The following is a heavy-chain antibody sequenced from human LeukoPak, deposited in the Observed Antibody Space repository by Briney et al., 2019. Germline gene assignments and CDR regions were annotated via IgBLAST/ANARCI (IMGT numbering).Heavy chain of an antibody. Sequence: GGSLRLSCAASGFTFSDYYMSWIRQAPGKGLEWVSYISNSGSTIYYADSLKGRFTVSRDNAKNSLYLQMNSLRDEDTAVYYCVRDSGPLDWLLPGWFDPWGQGILVTVSS. CDR1: GFTFSDYY. CDR3: VRDSGPLDWLLPGWFDP. D-gene: IGHD3-9*01. CDR2: ISNSGSTI. J-gene: IGHJ5*02. V-gene: IGHV3-11*04.